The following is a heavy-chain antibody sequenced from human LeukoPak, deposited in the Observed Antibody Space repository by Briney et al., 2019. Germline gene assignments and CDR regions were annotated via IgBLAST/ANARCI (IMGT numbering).Heavy chain of an antibody. D-gene: IGHD6-19*01. Sequence: PSETLSLTCAVYGGSFSGYYWSWIRQPPGKGLEWIGEINHSGSTNYNPSLKSRVTMSVDTSKNQFSLKLSSVTAADTAVYYCARVVAGYSSGLGLYWYFDLWGRGTLVTVSS. CDR2: INHSGST. V-gene: IGHV4-34*01. CDR1: GGSFSGYY. CDR3: ARVVAGYSSGLGLYWYFDL. J-gene: IGHJ2*01.